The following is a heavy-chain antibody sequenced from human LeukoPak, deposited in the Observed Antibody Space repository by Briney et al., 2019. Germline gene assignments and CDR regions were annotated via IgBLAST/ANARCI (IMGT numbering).Heavy chain of an antibody. Sequence: GASVKVSCKASGYTFTSYYVHWVRQAPGQGLEWMGIINPSGGSTSYAQKFQGRVTMTRDMSTSTVYMELSSLRSEDTAVYYCARELQSGDNAFDIWGQGTMVTVSS. J-gene: IGHJ3*02. CDR2: INPSGGST. D-gene: IGHD3-10*01. CDR1: GYTFTSYY. CDR3: ARELQSGDNAFDI. V-gene: IGHV1-46*01.